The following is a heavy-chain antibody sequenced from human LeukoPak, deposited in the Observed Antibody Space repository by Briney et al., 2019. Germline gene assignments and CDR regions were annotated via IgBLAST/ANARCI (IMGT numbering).Heavy chain of an antibody. V-gene: IGHV4-31*03. J-gene: IGHJ6*02. CDR2: IYYSGST. CDR1: GGSISSGGSY. CDR3: ARAPFPPNYYYYGMDV. Sequence: SQTLSLTCTVSGGSISSGGSYWSWIRQHPGKGLEWIGYIYYSGSTYYNPSLKSRVTISVDTSKNQFSLKLSSVTAADTAVYYCARAPFPPNYYYYGMDVWGQGTTVTVSS.